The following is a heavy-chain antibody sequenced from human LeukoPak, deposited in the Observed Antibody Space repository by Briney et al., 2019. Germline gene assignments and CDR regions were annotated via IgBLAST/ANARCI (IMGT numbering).Heavy chain of an antibody. CDR2: IYYSVST. V-gene: IGHV4-59*01. CDR3: ARWGNYDLLTGYPVPAWFDP. D-gene: IGHD3-9*01. J-gene: IGHJ5*02. CDR1: GGSISSYY. Sequence: SETLSLTCTVSGGSISSYYWSWIRQPPGKGLEWIGYIYYSVSTTYNPSLKSRVTISVDTSKNQFSLKLSSVTAADTAVYYCARWGNYDLLTGYPVPAWFDPWGQGTLVTVSS.